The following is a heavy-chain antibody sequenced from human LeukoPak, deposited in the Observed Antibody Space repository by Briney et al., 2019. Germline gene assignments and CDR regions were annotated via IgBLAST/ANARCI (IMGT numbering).Heavy chain of an antibody. CDR2: IYYSGST. Sequence: PSETLSLSCTVSGGSISSYSWSWIRQPPGKGLEWIGYIYYSGSTNYNPSLKSRVTISVEMSKNQFSLKLSSVTAADTAVYYCARGSVRGENDYWGQGTLVTVSS. CDR3: ARGSVRGENDY. V-gene: IGHV4-59*01. CDR1: GGSISSYS. J-gene: IGHJ4*02. D-gene: IGHD3-10*01.